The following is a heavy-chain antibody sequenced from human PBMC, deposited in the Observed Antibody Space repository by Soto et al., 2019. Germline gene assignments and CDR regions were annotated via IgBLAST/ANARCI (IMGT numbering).Heavy chain of an antibody. J-gene: IGHJ5*02. CDR1: GFAFRHNY. D-gene: IGHD2-15*01. V-gene: IGHV3-11*01. Sequence: QVHLVESGRGLVKPGGSLRLSCTVSGFAFRHNYLTWIRQAPGKGLEWLSYISTSGSPAYYADSMKGRFTISTDNAKKSRYLQMDSLRAEDTGVYYCATGGIYSEAWGQGNLVTVSS. CDR2: ISTSGSPA. CDR3: ATGGIYSEA.